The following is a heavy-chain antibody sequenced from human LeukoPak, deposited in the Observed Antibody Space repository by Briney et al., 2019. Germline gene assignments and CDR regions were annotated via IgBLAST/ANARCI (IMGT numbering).Heavy chain of an antibody. Sequence: PAETLSLTCAVYGGSFRGYYWIWIRQPPGKGLEWIGEINHSGSTNYNPALKRRVTISVDTSKNQFSLKLSSVTAADTAVYYCARGRSRLFNYWGQGTLVTVSS. CDR2: INHSGST. D-gene: IGHD3-16*01. CDR1: GGSFRGYY. CDR3: ARGRSRLFNY. J-gene: IGHJ4*02. V-gene: IGHV4-34*01.